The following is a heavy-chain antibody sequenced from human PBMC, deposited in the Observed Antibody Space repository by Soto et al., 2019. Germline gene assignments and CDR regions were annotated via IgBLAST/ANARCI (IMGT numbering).Heavy chain of an antibody. D-gene: IGHD1-26*01. Sequence: QVQLQQWGAGLLKPSETLSLTCAVYGGSLSGYYWSWIRQPPGKALEWIGEINHSGNTNYNPSLKSRVTISVDTSENQLFLNLSSVTAADTAMYYCARHHVRGRTIAGAAEFWGQGTLVTVSS. CDR1: GGSLSGYY. V-gene: IGHV4-34*01. CDR2: INHSGNT. CDR3: ARHHVRGRTIAGAAEF. J-gene: IGHJ4*02.